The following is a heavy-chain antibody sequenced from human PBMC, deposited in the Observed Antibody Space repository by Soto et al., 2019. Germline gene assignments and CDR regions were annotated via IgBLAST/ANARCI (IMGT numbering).Heavy chain of an antibody. J-gene: IGHJ6*02. CDR3: ASYTPHLWQQLVRWGRGDYYYGMDV. CDR2: IIPIFGTA. D-gene: IGHD6-13*01. Sequence: ASVKVSCKASGGTFSSYAISWVRQAPGQGLEWMGGIIPIFGTANYAQKFQGRVTITADESTSTAYMELSSLRSEDTAVHYCASYTPHLWQQLVRWGRGDYYYGMDVWGQGTTVTVSS. V-gene: IGHV1-69*13. CDR1: GGTFSSYA.